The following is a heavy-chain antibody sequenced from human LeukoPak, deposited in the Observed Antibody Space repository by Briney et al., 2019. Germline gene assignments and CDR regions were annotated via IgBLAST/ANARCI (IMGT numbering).Heavy chain of an antibody. Sequence: PGGSLRLSCAASGFTFSSYAMSWVRQAPGKGLEWVSAISGSGGSTYYADSVKGRFTISRDNSKNTLYLQMNSLRAEDTAIYYCAKDNTVTTWVDAFDIWGQGTMVTVSS. J-gene: IGHJ3*02. V-gene: IGHV3-23*01. CDR2: ISGSGGST. CDR3: AKDNTVTTWVDAFDI. CDR1: GFTFSSYA. D-gene: IGHD4-17*01.